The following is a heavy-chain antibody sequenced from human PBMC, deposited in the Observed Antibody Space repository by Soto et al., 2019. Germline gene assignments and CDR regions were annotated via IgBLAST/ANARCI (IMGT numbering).Heavy chain of an antibody. CDR3: ARDLGLGIYPDAFDI. CDR1: GYTFTGYY. Sequence: ASVKVSCKASGYTFTGYYMHWVRQAPGQGLEWMGWINPNSGGTNYAQKFQGWVTMTRDTSISTAYMELSRLRSDDTAVYYCARDLGLGIYPDAFDIWGQGTMVTVSS. D-gene: IGHD7-27*01. CDR2: INPNSGGT. V-gene: IGHV1-2*04. J-gene: IGHJ3*02.